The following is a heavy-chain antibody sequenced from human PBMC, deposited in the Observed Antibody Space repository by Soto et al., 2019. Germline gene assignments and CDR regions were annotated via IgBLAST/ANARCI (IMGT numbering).Heavy chain of an antibody. V-gene: IGHV4-31*03. Sequence: SETLSLTCTVSGDSITGGGYYWNWVRQLPGKGLEWIGCVYYTGTTYYNPSLKSRITISIDSSKNQFSLTLSSVTAADTALYICARGAPRGRGVPTYLHYWGQGTLVTVSS. D-gene: IGHD3-10*01. CDR3: ARGAPRGRGVPTYLHY. J-gene: IGHJ4*02. CDR1: GDSITGGGYY. CDR2: VYYTGTT.